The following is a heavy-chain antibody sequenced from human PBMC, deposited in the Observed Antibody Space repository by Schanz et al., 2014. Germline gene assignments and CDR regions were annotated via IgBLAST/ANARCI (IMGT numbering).Heavy chain of an antibody. CDR1: GFTLSSYW. J-gene: IGHJ4*02. V-gene: IGHV3-30*02. CDR3: AKDSTHIDIVLVPTAIDY. Sequence: VQLVESGGGAVRPGGSLRLSCAASGFTLSSYWMHWVRQAPGKGLEWVAAMSYDGSIKYYGDSVKGRFTISRDNSKNTLYLHMNTLRSEDTAVYYCAKDSTHIDIVLVPTAIDYWGQGTLVTVSS. D-gene: IGHD2-2*01. CDR2: MSYDGSIK.